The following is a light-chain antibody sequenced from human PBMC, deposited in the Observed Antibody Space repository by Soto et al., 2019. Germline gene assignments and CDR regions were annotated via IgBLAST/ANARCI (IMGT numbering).Light chain of an antibody. CDR2: DAA. J-gene: IGKJ1*01. V-gene: IGKV1-39*01. CDR3: QLMDDSPRT. CDR1: QSISSY. Sequence: DIQMTQSPSSLSASVGDRVTITCRASQSISSYLNGYQQRPGKAPNLLMYDAARLHSGVAPRFSGSGYGKDSTLTVTSQQLEDFATHYCQLMDDSPRTFGQGTKVEIK.